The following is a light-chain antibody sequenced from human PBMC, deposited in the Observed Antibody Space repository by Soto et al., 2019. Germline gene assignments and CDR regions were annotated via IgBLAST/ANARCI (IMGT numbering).Light chain of an antibody. J-gene: IGKJ1*01. CDR3: QHYTMYSPWT. CDR2: DVS. V-gene: IGKV1-5*01. Sequence: DIQMTQSPSTVSAYVGDSVTITCRASQSITTWLAWYQQRPGKAPKLLIYDVSSLQSGVPSRFSGSGSGTEFTLTISSLQPDDFANYYCQHYTMYSPWTFGKGTKVDIX. CDR1: QSITTW.